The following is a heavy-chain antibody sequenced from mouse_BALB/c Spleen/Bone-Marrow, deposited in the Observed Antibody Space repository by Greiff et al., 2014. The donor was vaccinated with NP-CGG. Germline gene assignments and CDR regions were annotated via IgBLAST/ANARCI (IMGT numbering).Heavy chain of an antibody. J-gene: IGHJ2*01. CDR1: GYRFNSYW. D-gene: IGHD3-1*01. CDR2: ILPGSGST. Sequence: QVQLKESGADLMKPGASVKISCKATGYRFNSYWIEWVRQRPGHGLEWIGEILPGSGSTNFNEKFKGKATFTAYTSSNTAYMQISSLTSEDSAVYYCARLGIRSFDYWGQGTTLIVSS. V-gene: IGHV1-9*01. CDR3: ARLGIRSFDY.